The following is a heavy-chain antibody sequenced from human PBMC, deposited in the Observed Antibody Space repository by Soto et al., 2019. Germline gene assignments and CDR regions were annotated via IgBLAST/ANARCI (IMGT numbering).Heavy chain of an antibody. CDR2: INSDGSST. D-gene: IGHD3-3*01. V-gene: IGHV3-74*01. CDR3: ARASPNFYVFWSGYESDYYYYGMDV. CDR1: GFTFSSYW. J-gene: IGHJ6*02. Sequence: EVQLVESGGGLVQPGGSLRLSCAASGFTFSSYWMHWVRQAPGKGLVWVSRINSDGSSTSYADSVKGRFTISRDNAKNTLYLQMNSLRAEDTSVYYCARASPNFYVFWSGYESDYYYYGMDVWGQGTTVTVAS.